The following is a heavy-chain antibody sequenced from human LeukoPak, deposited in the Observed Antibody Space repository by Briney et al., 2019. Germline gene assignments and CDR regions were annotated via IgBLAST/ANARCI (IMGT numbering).Heavy chain of an antibody. J-gene: IGHJ4*02. D-gene: IGHD3-22*01. Sequence: ASVKVSCKASGGTFSSYAISWVRQAPGQGLEWMGRIIPILGIANYAQKFQGRVTITADKSTSTAYMELSSLRSEDTAVYYCAREDNYYDSSGYLYYFDYWSQGTLVTVSS. CDR3: AREDNYYDSSGYLYYFDY. V-gene: IGHV1-69*04. CDR2: IIPILGIA. CDR1: GGTFSSYA.